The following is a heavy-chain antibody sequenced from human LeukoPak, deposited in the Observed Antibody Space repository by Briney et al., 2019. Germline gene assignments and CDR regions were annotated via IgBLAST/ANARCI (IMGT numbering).Heavy chain of an antibody. V-gene: IGHV1-46*01. D-gene: IGHD2-15*01. CDR1: GYTFTSYY. CDR2: INPSGGST. Sequence: ASVKVSCKASGYTFTSYYMHWVRQAPGQGLEWMGIINPSGGSTSYAQKFQGRVTMTRDTSTSTVYMELSSLRSEDTAVYYCARTYCSGGSCPIDYYYYYGMDVWGKGTTVTVSS. CDR3: ARTYCSGGSCPIDYYYYYGMDV. J-gene: IGHJ6*04.